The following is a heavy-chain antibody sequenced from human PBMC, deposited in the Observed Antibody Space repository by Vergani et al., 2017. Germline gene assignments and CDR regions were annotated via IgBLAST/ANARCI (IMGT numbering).Heavy chain of an antibody. CDR2: IYYSGST. Sequence: QLQLQESGPGLVKPSETLSLTCTVSGGSITYGAFYWGWIRQSPGKGLEWIGYIYYSGSTYYNPSLKSRVTISVDTSKNQFSLKLSSVTAADTAVYYCARDLVTGGYSYGKYYYGMDVWGQGTTVTVSS. CDR1: GGSITYGAFY. CDR3: ARDLVTGGYSYGKYYYGMDV. V-gene: IGHV4-30-4*08. D-gene: IGHD5-18*01. J-gene: IGHJ6*02.